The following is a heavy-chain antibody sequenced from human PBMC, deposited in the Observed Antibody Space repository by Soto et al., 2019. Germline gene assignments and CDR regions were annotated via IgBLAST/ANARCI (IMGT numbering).Heavy chain of an antibody. CDR2: INPNGGST. Sequence: QVQLVQSGAEVKRPGASVKVSCKASGYTFTTYYMHWVRQAPGQGLEWLGIINPNGGSTTYAQKFQGRVTMTRDTSTSTVYLELSSLRSEDTAVYYCARAGYCSGGTCFHGNCDYWGQGPLVTVS. D-gene: IGHD2-15*01. CDR1: GYTFTTYY. CDR3: ARAGYCSGGTCFHGNCDY. V-gene: IGHV1-46*01. J-gene: IGHJ4*02.